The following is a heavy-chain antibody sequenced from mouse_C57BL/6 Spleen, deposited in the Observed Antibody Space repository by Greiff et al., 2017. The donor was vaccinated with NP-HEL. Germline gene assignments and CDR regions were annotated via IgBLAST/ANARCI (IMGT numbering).Heavy chain of an antibody. CDR2: INPSSGYT. V-gene: IGHV1-7*01. CDR1: GYTFTSYW. Sequence: QVQLQQSGAELAKPGASVKLSCKASGYTFTSYWMHWVKQRPGQGLEWIGYINPSSGYTNYNQKFKGKATLTVDTSSSTAYMQLSSLTSEDSAVYYCARKRWDYAMDYWGQGTSVTVSS. J-gene: IGHJ4*01. CDR3: ARKRWDYAMDY. D-gene: IGHD4-1*01.